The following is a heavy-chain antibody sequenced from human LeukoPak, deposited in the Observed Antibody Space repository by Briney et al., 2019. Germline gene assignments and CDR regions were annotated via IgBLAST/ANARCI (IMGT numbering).Heavy chain of an antibody. CDR1: GYSISSGYF. CDR3: ARHLEGYSSGPRDAFDI. CDR2: LSHSGNS. D-gene: IGHD6-19*01. Sequence: SETLSLTCTVSGYSISSGYFWGWIRQTPGTGLEWIGSLSHSGNSHYNPSLQSRVAISIDTSKNQFSLKLSSVTAADTAVYYCARHLEGYSSGPRDAFDIWGQGTMVTVSS. V-gene: IGHV4-38-2*02. J-gene: IGHJ3*02.